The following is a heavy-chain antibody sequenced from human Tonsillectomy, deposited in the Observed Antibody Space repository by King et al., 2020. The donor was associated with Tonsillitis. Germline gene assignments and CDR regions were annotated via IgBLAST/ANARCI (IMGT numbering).Heavy chain of an antibody. J-gene: IGHJ4*02. V-gene: IGHV4-61*02. CDR2: IYTSGST. Sequence: VQLQESGPGLVKPSQTLSFTCTVSGDSISSGSCYGSWIRQPAGKGLEWIGRIYTSGSTSYNPSLKSRVTISVDTCKNQFSLMLSSVTAADTAVYYCAGTDCGGDCYPQLGLAYWGQGTLVTVSS. CDR1: GDSISSGSCY. CDR3: AGTDCGGDCYPQLGLAY. D-gene: IGHD2-21*02.